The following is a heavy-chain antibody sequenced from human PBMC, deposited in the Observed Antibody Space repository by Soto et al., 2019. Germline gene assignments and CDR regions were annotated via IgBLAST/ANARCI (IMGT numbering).Heavy chain of an antibody. CDR1: GFTFDDYA. CDR3: AKDSVAAPGTGWFDP. J-gene: IGHJ5*02. CDR2: INWNSGSI. V-gene: IGHV3-9*01. Sequence: LRLSCAASGFTFDDYAMHWVRQAPGKGLEWVSGINWNSGSIVYADSVKGRFTISRDNAKNSLYLQMNSLRAEDTALYYCAKDSVAAPGTGWFDPWGQGTLVTVS. D-gene: IGHD6-13*01.